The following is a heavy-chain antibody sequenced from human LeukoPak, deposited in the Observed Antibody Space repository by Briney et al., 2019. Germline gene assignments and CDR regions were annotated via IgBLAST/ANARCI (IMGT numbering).Heavy chain of an antibody. Sequence: SETLSLTCTVSGGSLSSSSYYWGWIRQPPGKGLEWIGSIYYSGSTYYNPSLKSRVTISVDTSKNQFSLKLSSVTAADTAVYYCARHRKGIYTAMPDYWGQGTLVTVSS. D-gene: IGHD5-18*01. CDR3: ARHRKGIYTAMPDY. CDR1: GGSLSSSSYY. V-gene: IGHV4-39*01. J-gene: IGHJ4*02. CDR2: IYYSGST.